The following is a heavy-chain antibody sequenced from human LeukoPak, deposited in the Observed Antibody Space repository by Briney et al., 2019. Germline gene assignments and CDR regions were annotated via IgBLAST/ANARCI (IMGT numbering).Heavy chain of an antibody. J-gene: IGHJ4*02. D-gene: IGHD3-22*01. V-gene: IGHV3-74*01. CDR1: GFTFSSYW. CDR2: VNSDGSST. Sequence: GGSLRLSCAASGFTFSSYWMHWVRHAPGKGLVWVSRVNSDGSSTVYADSVKGRFTISRDNSKNTVDLLMNSLRAEDTAIYYCARDVPYYYDSSGYYSPFDCWGQGTLVTVSS. CDR3: ARDVPYYYDSSGYYSPFDC.